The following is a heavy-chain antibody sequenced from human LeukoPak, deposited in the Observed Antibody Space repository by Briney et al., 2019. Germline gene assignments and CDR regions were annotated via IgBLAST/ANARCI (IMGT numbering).Heavy chain of an antibody. CDR2: ISSITSSYI. Sequence: GGSLRLSCAASGFTFITYSMTWVRQAPGKGLEWVSSISSITSSYIHYADSVKGRFTISRDNVKNSLYLQMNSLRAEDTAVYYCAKDQDDSGSYFDYWGQGTLVTVSS. CDR3: AKDQDDSGSYFDY. J-gene: IGHJ4*02. CDR1: GFTFITYS. V-gene: IGHV3-21*01. D-gene: IGHD1-26*01.